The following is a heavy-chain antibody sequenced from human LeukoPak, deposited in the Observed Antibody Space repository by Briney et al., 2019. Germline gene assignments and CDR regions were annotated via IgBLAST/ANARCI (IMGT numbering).Heavy chain of an antibody. D-gene: IGHD5-12*01. V-gene: IGHV3-7*01. CDR3: ARMSGSRLPGN. CDR1: GFTFSSYA. Sequence: GGSLRLSCAASGFTFSSYAMSWVRQAPGKGLEWVANIKQDGSEKYYVDSVKGRFTISRDNAKNSLYLQMNSLRAEDTAVYYCARMSGSRLPGNWGQGTLVTVSS. CDR2: IKQDGSEK. J-gene: IGHJ4*02.